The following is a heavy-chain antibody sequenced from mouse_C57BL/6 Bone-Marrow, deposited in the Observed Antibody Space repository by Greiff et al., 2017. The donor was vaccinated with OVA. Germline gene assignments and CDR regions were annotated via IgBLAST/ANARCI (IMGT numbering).Heavy chain of an antibody. J-gene: IGHJ2*01. V-gene: IGHV1-69*01. D-gene: IGHD2-2*01. Sequence: QVQLKQPGAELVMPGASVKLSCKASGYTFTSYWMHWVKQRPGQGLEWIGEIDPSDSYTNYNQKFKGKSTLTVDKSSSTAYMQLSSLTSEDSAVYYCARWLSDYFDYWGQGTTLTVSS. CDR2: IDPSDSYT. CDR1: GYTFTSYW. CDR3: ARWLSDYFDY.